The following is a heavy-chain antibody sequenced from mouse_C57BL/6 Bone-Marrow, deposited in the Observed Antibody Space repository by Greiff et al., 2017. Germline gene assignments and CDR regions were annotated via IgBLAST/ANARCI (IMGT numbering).Heavy chain of an antibody. CDR3: AMGLLQTWFAY. V-gene: IGHV1-64*01. Sequence: QVQLQQPGAELVKPGASVKLSCKASGYTFTSYWMHWVKQRPGQGLEWIGMIHPNSGSTNYNEKFKSKATLTVDKSSSTAYMQLSSLPSEDSAVYYCAMGLLQTWFAYWGQGTLVTVSA. J-gene: IGHJ3*01. CDR1: GYTFTSYW. D-gene: IGHD1-1*01. CDR2: IHPNSGST.